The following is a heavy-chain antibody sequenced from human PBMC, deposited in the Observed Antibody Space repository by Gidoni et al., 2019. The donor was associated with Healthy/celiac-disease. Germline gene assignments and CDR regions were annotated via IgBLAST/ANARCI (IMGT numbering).Heavy chain of an antibody. V-gene: IGHV3-33*01. Sequence: QVQLVEPGGGVVQPGRSLRLSCAESGFAFRSYGMHGVRQAPGKGLEWVAVIWYDGSNKYYADSVKGRFTISRDNSKNTLYLQMNSLRAEDTAVYYCARSHSGYYYYYGMDVWGQGTTVTVSS. CDR2: IWYDGSNK. D-gene: IGHD3-10*01. CDR3: ARSHSGYYYYYGMDV. J-gene: IGHJ6*02. CDR1: GFAFRSYG.